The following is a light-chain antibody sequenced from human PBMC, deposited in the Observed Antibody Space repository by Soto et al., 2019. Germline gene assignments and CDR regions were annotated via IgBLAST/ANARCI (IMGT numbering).Light chain of an antibody. CDR1: QSVSSN. CDR2: GAS. CDR3: QQYNNWPET. J-gene: IGKJ1*01. V-gene: IGKV3-15*01. Sequence: EIVMSQSPAALSVSSGERATTSCRASQSVSSNFAWYQQKTAQAPRLLIYGASTRATGITARFSGSGSGTKFTLTISSLQSEDFAVYYCQQYNNWPETFGQGTKVDIK.